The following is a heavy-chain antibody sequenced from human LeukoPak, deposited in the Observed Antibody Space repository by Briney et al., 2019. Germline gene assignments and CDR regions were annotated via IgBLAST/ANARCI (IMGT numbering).Heavy chain of an antibody. J-gene: IGHJ3*02. Sequence: PSETLSLTCTVSGGSISSYYWSWIRQPPGKGLEWIGYIYYSGSTNYNPSLKSRVTISVDTSKNQFSLKLSSVTAADTAVYYCARDLRPPYEGGSYYDPVAFDIWGQGTMVTVSS. CDR1: GGSISSYY. V-gene: IGHV4-59*01. D-gene: IGHD1-26*01. CDR2: IYYSGST. CDR3: ARDLRPPYEGGSYYDPVAFDI.